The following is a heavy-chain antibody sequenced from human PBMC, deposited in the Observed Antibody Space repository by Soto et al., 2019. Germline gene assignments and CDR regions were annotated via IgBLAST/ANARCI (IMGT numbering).Heavy chain of an antibody. J-gene: IGHJ3*01. Sequence: GWSLRLSCASSGFTLSMSAVNWVRQAPGKGLEWVSYISDSGDRTYYAASVKGRFTISRDRSKNTLSLQMDSLRAEDTAVYYCAKDGGIIVKAGDAFDVWGQGTKVTVSS. V-gene: IGHV3-23*01. D-gene: IGHD3-16*02. CDR2: ISDSGDRT. CDR1: GFTLSMSA. CDR3: AKDGGIIVKAGDAFDV.